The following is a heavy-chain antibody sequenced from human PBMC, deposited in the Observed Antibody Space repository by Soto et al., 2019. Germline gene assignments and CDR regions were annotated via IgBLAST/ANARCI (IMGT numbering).Heavy chain of an antibody. CDR1: GYTFANYA. Sequence: GASVKVSCKASGYTFANYAMHWVRQAPGQRLEWMGWINVGNGNIKYSQKFKGRVTITRDTSATTAYMELSSLRSEDTAVYYCARSEQHYYDSSGYYYPSGYYYYGMDVWGQGTTVTVSS. CDR2: INVGNGNI. V-gene: IGHV1-3*01. CDR3: ARSEQHYYDSSGYYYPSGYYYYGMDV. D-gene: IGHD3-22*01. J-gene: IGHJ6*02.